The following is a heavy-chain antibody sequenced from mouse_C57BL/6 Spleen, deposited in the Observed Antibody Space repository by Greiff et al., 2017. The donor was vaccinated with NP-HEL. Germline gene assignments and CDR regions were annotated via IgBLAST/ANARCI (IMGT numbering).Heavy chain of an antibody. V-gene: IGHV1-7*01. CDR1: GYTFTSYL. CDR2: INPSSGYT. CDR3: TYYGNYQYFDV. D-gene: IGHD2-10*01. J-gene: IGHJ1*03. Sequence: QVQLQQSGAELAKPGASVKLSCKASGYTFTSYLMHWVKQRPGQGLEWIGYINPSSGYTKYNQKFKDKATLTADKSSSTAYMQLSSLTYEDSAVYYCTYYGNYQYFDVWGTGTTVTVSS.